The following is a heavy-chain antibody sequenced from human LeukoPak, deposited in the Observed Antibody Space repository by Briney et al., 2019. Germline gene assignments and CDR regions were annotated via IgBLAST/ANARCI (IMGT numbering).Heavy chain of an antibody. CDR2: ISAYNGNT. D-gene: IGHD6-13*01. V-gene: IGHV1-18*01. Sequence: ASVKVSCKASGYTFTSYGISWVRQAPGQGLEWMGWISAYNGNTNYARKLQGRVTMTTDTSTSTAYMELRSLRSDDTAVYYCARDIGAAAAGPFDYWGQGTLVTVSS. CDR3: ARDIGAAAAGPFDY. J-gene: IGHJ4*02. CDR1: GYTFTSYG.